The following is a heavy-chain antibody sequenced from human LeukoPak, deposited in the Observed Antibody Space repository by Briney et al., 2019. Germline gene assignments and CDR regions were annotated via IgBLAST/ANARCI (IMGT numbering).Heavy chain of an antibody. CDR2: ISGGGGST. V-gene: IGHV3-23*01. J-gene: IGHJ5*02. CDR3: XXXXXXSNSYNWFDP. Sequence: GGSLRLSCAASGFTFSSYAMSWVRQAPGKGLEWVSAISGGGGSTYYADSVKGRFTISRDNSKNTLYLQMNSLRAEDTAVYCCXXXXXXSNSYNWFDPWGQGTLVTVSS. CDR1: GFTFSSYA. D-gene: IGHD6-6*01.